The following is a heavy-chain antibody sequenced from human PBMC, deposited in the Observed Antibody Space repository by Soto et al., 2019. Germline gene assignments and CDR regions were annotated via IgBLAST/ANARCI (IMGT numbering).Heavy chain of an antibody. D-gene: IGHD3-10*01. V-gene: IGHV3-9*01. CDR1: GFTFDDYA. CDR3: AKGVTMVRGVILNYYYYYYMDV. CDR2: ISWNSGSI. J-gene: IGHJ6*03. Sequence: SLKISCAASGFTFDDYAMHWVRQAPGKGLEWVSGISWNSGSIGYADSVKGRFTISRDNAKNSLYLQMNSLRAEDTALYYCAKGVTMVRGVILNYYYYYYMDVWGKGTTVTVSS.